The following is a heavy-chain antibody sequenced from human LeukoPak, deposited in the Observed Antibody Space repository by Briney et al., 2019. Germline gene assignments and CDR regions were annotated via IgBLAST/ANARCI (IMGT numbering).Heavy chain of an antibody. CDR3: AKDSGSGSYYYYYGMDV. CDR1: GFTFDDYA. Sequence: GGSLTLSCAASGFTFDDYAMHWVRQAPGKGLEWVSLISGDGGSTYYADSVKGRFTISRDNSKNSLHLQMNSLRTEDTALYYCAKDSGSGSYYYYYGMDVWGQGTTVTVSS. D-gene: IGHD1-26*01. V-gene: IGHV3-43*02. J-gene: IGHJ6*02. CDR2: ISGDGGST.